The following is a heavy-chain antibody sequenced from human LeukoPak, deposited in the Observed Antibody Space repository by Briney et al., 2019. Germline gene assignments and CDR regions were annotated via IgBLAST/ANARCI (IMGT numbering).Heavy chain of an antibody. CDR3: ASPPITVHVTHPDQNDAFDI. CDR2: IIPIFGTA. J-gene: IGHJ3*02. CDR1: GGTFSSYA. D-gene: IGHD4-17*01. V-gene: IGHV1-69*06. Sequence: GASVKVSCKASGGTFSSYAISWVRQAPGQGLEWMGGIIPIFGTANYAQKFQGRVTITADKSTSTAYMELSSLRSEDTAVYYCASPPITVHVTHPDQNDAFDIWGQGTMVTVSS.